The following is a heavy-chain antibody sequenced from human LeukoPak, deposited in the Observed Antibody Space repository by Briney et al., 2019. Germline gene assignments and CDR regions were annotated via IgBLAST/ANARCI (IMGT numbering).Heavy chain of an antibody. CDR2: IYHSGST. V-gene: IGHV4-38-2*01. D-gene: IGHD3-9*01. CDR3: ARPSRNYDILTGYSTDFRFDY. J-gene: IGHJ4*02. CDR1: GYSLSSGYY. Sequence: PSETRSLTRAVSGYSLSSGYYWGWIPPPPGKGLEWIGGIYHSGSTYHNPSLKSRVTISVDTSKNQFSLKLSSVTAADTAVYYCARPSRNYDILTGYSTDFRFDYWGQGTLVTVSS.